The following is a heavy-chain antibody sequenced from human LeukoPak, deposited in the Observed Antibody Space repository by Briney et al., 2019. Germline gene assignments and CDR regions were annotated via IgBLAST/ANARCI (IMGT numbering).Heavy chain of an antibody. J-gene: IGHJ3*02. D-gene: IGHD5-18*01. CDR2: ISSSSSYI. V-gene: IGHV3-21*01. Sequence: GGSLRLSCAASGFTFSSYSMNWVRQAPGKGLEWVSSISSSSSYIYYADSVKGRFTISRDNAKNSLYLQMNSLRAEDTAVYYCARGSRGYSYGYDDAFDIWGRGTMVTVSS. CDR1: GFTFSSYS. CDR3: ARGSRGYSYGYDDAFDI.